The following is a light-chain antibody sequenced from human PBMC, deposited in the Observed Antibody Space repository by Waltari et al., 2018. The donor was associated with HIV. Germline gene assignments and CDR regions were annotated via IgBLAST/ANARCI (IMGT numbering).Light chain of an antibody. CDR2: DVT. J-gene: IGLJ1*01. CDR3: SSNPTTDTLV. Sequence: QSALTQPASVSGSPGQSITISFTGTSSAFIVSDYVSWYQQHPGQAPELLIDDVTTRPSGVSDRFSGSKSGNTASLTISGLQAEDEADYYCSSNPTTDTLVFGTGTKVTVL. V-gene: IGLV2-14*03. CDR1: SSAFIVSDY.